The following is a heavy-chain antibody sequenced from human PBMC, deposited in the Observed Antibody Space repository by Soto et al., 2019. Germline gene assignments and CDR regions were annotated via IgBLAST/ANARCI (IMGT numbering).Heavy chain of an antibody. CDR1: GYTFTSYG. CDR2: ISAYNGNT. D-gene: IGHD3-22*01. Sequence: QVQLVQSGAEVKKPGASVKVSGKASGYTFTSYGISWVRQAPGQGLEWMGWISAYNGNTNYAQKLQGRVTMTTDTSTSTAYMELRSLRSDDTAVYYCARYDSSGYYYNDAFDIWGQGTMVTVSS. J-gene: IGHJ3*02. CDR3: ARYDSSGYYYNDAFDI. V-gene: IGHV1-18*01.